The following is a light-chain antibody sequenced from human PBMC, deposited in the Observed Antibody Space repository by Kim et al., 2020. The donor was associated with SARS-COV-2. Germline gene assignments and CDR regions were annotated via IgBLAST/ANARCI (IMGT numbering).Light chain of an antibody. CDR3: QNYKSVPLT. V-gene: IGKV1-27*01. CDR1: QGISYH. Sequence: ASVGDRVTITCRASQGISYHLAWYQQRPGKVPKLLIYAASALQSGVASRFSGSGSGTDFTLTINSLQPEDVATYYCQNYKSVPLTFGPGTKVDIK. CDR2: AAS. J-gene: IGKJ3*01.